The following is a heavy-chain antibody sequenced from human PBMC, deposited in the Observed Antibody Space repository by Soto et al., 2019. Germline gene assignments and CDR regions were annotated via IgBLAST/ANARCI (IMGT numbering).Heavy chain of an antibody. Sequence: LSLTCAVSGGSISSGGYSWSWIRQPPGKGLEWIGYIYHSGSTYYNPSLKSRVTISVDRSKNQFSLKLSSVTAADTAVYYCARGGTTGYYFDYWGQGTLVTVSS. CDR2: IYHSGST. CDR3: ARGGTTGYYFDY. D-gene: IGHD4-4*01. CDR1: GGSISSGGYS. J-gene: IGHJ4*02. V-gene: IGHV4-30-2*01.